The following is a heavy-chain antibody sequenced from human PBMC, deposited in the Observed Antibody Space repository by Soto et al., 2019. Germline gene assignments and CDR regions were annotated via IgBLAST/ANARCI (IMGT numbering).Heavy chain of an antibody. D-gene: IGHD3-3*01. Sequence: QVQLQESGPGLVKPSQTLSLTCTVSGGSISSGDYYWSWIRQHPGKGLEWIGYIYYSGSTYYNPSLTGRVTLSVDTSKNQFSLKLSSVTAAATAVYYCARWWSGSRQGFDPWGQGTLVTVSS. J-gene: IGHJ5*02. CDR1: GGSISSGDYY. CDR3: ARWWSGSRQGFDP. CDR2: IYYSGST. V-gene: IGHV4-31*03.